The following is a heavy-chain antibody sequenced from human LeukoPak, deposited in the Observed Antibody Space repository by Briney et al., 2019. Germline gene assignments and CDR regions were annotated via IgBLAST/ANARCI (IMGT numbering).Heavy chain of an antibody. CDR1: GFTFSSYW. CDR3: ARSNWNYWIAFDI. CDR2: IKQDGSEK. J-gene: IGHJ3*02. D-gene: IGHD1-7*01. Sequence: GGSLRHSCAASGFTFSSYWMSWVRQAPGKGLEWVANIKQDGSEKYYVDSVKGRFTISRDNAKNSLYLQMNSLRAEDTAVYYCARSNWNYWIAFDIWGQGTMVTVSS. V-gene: IGHV3-7*01.